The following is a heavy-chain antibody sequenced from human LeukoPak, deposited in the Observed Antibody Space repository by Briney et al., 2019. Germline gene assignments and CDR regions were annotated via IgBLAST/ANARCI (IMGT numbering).Heavy chain of an antibody. J-gene: IGHJ4*02. CDR2: IYCSGST. D-gene: IGHD3-22*01. CDR1: GGXISSYY. V-gene: IGHV4-59*01. Sequence: SETLSLTCTVSGGXISSYYCSWIRQPPGKGLEWIGDIYCSGSTNYNPSLKSRVTISVDTSKNQFSLKLSSVTAADTAVYYCARGKDLYYYDSSGYLHFDYWGQGTLVTVSS. CDR3: ARGKDLYYYDSSGYLHFDY.